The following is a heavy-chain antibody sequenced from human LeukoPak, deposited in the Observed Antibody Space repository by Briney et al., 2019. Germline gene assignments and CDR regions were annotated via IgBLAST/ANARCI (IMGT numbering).Heavy chain of an antibody. D-gene: IGHD4-23*01. CDR3: ARVPEYGGNSGGLRDSFDY. Sequence: ASVKVSCKASGYTFTGYYMHWVRQAPGQGLEWMGWINPNSGGTNYAQKLQGRVTMTTDTSTSTAYMELRSLRSDDTAVYYCARVPEYGGNSGGLRDSFDYWGQGTLVTVSS. V-gene: IGHV1-2*02. CDR2: INPNSGGT. CDR1: GYTFTGYY. J-gene: IGHJ4*02.